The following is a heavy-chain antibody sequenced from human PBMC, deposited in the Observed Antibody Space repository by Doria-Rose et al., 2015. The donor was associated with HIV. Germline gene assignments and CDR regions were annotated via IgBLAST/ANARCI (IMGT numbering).Heavy chain of an antibody. V-gene: IGHV3-9*01. CDR3: AKAPIIGPKYYFYMDV. CDR1: GFSFESYA. CDR2: ISWDSGAK. J-gene: IGHJ6*03. Sequence: VQLVQSGGGLVQPGRSLRLSCVGSGFSFESYAMHWVRLAPGKGLEWVAGISWDSGAKGNAAAVEGRFTISRDNDKKSAYREMRSLRPEDTAFYYCAKAPIIGPKYYFYMDVWGKGTSVTVSS. D-gene: IGHD3-3*01.